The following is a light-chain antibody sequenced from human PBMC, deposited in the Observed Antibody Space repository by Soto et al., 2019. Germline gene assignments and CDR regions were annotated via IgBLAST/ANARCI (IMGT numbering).Light chain of an antibody. J-gene: IGKJ1*01. V-gene: IGKV1-27*01. CDR3: QKYNKAPWX. CDR1: RDIDNS. CDR2: AAS. Sequence: DIQVTQSPPSLSASVGDRVTITCRASRDIDNSLAWYQQVPGKAPKLLIYAASTLQSGVPSRFRGSGSGTSFILTITSLQPEDVATYYCQKYNKAPWXFGQGXXVEV.